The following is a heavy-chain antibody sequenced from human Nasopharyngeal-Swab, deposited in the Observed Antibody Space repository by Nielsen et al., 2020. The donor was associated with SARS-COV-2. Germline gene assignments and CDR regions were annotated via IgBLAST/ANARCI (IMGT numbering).Heavy chain of an antibody. CDR3: TTVAGSYGRFDY. D-gene: IGHD1-26*01. CDR1: GYTLTELS. V-gene: IGHV1-24*01. CDR2: FDPEDGET. Sequence: ASVTVSCKVSGYTLTELSMHWVRQAPGKGLEWVGSFDPEDGETIYAQKFQGRVTMTEDTSTDTAYMELSSLTSEDTAVYYCTTVAGSYGRFDYWGQGTLVTVSS. J-gene: IGHJ4*02.